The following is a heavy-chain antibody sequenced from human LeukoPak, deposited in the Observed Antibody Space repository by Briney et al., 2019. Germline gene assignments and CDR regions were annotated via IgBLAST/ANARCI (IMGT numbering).Heavy chain of an antibody. Sequence: SETLSLTCTVSGGSISSYYWSWIRQPPGKGLEWIGYIYYSGSTNYNPSLKSRVTISVDTSKNQFSLKLSSVTAADTAVYYCARFRGSAKGDYWGQGTLVTVSS. J-gene: IGHJ4*02. CDR1: GGSISSYY. D-gene: IGHD3-10*01. CDR3: ARFRGSAKGDY. V-gene: IGHV4-59*01. CDR2: IYYSGST.